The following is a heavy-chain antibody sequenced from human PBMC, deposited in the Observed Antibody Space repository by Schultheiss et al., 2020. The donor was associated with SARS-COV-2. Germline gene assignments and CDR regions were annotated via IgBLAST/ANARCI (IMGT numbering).Heavy chain of an antibody. CDR2: ISSSSSYI. CDR3: AREGYDFWSGYPKIYYYGMDV. V-gene: IGHV3-21*01. D-gene: IGHD3-3*01. Sequence: GGSLRLSCAASGFTFSSYSMNWVRQAPGKGLEWVSSISSSSSYIYYADSVKGRFTISRDNAKNTLYLQMNSLRAEDTAVYYCAREGYDFWSGYPKIYYYGMDVWGQGTTVTVSS. CDR1: GFTFSSYS. J-gene: IGHJ6*02.